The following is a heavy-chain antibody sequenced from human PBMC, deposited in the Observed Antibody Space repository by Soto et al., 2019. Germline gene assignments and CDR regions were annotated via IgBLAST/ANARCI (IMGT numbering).Heavy chain of an antibody. CDR2: IYYRGST. CDR1: GGSVSSGSYY. V-gene: IGHV4-61*01. J-gene: IGHJ4*02. CDR3: ARRYGGNFDY. Sequence: PSETLSLTCTVSGGSVSSGSYYWSWIRQPPGKGLEWIGYIYYRGSTNYNPSLKSRVTISVDTSKNQFSLKLSSVTAADTAVYYCARRYGGNFDYWGQGTLVTVSS. D-gene: IGHD3-16*01.